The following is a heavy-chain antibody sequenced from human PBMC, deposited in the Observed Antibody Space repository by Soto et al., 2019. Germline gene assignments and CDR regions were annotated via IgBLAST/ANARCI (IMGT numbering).Heavy chain of an antibody. Sequence: EVQLVESGGGLVKPGGSLRLSCAASGFTFSSYSMNWVRQAPGKGLEWVSSISSSSSYIYYADSVKGRLTISRDNAKNSLYLQMNSLRAEDTAVYYCAREGITFGGVIVFDYWGQGTLVTVSS. D-gene: IGHD3-16*02. CDR1: GFTFSSYS. CDR3: AREGITFGGVIVFDY. V-gene: IGHV3-21*01. J-gene: IGHJ4*02. CDR2: ISSSSSYI.